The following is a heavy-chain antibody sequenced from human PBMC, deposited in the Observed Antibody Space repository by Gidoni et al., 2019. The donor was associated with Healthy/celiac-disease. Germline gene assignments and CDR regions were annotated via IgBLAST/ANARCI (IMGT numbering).Heavy chain of an antibody. D-gene: IGHD3-22*01. Sequence: QAQLQESGPGLVKPSQTLSLTRTVSGSSISSGSYYWSWIRRPAGKGLTWLGPIYTSGSTHHNPSLKSRVTISVDTSKNQYTLKLSCVAAAGTAVYYCARGAVVVTTTGYFDYWGQGTLVTVSS. V-gene: IGHV4-61*02. CDR3: ARGAVVVTTTGYFDY. CDR1: GSSISSGSYY. CDR2: IYTSGST. J-gene: IGHJ4*02.